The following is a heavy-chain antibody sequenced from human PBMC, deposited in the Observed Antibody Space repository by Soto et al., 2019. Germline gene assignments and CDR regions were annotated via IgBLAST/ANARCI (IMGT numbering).Heavy chain of an antibody. D-gene: IGHD3-22*01. Sequence: QLQLQESGRGLVKPSETLSLTCTVSSGSISSSSYYWGWIRQPPGKGLEWIGSIYYSGSTYYNPSLKSRVTISVDTSKNQFSLKLSSLTAADTAVYYCARDYDSSGDYWAQGTLVTVSS. V-gene: IGHV4-39*01. CDR3: ARDYDSSGDY. J-gene: IGHJ4*02. CDR1: SGSISSSSYY. CDR2: IYYSGST.